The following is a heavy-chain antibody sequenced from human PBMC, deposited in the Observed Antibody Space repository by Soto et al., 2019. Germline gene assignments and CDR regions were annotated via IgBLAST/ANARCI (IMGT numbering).Heavy chain of an antibody. D-gene: IGHD1-26*01. CDR1: GFTFSSYE. J-gene: IGHJ4*02. CDR2: ISSTTNYI. Sequence: GGSLRLSCAASGFTFSSYEMNWVRQAPGKGLEWVSSISSTTNYIYYGDSMKGRFTISRDNAKNSLYLEMNSLRAEDTAVYYCARSLSGSHLDYWGQGTLVTVSS. CDR3: ARSLSGSHLDY. V-gene: IGHV3-21*06.